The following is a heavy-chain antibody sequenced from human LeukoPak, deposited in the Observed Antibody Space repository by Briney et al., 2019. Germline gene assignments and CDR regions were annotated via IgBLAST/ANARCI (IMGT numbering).Heavy chain of an antibody. CDR1: GFTFSVYY. J-gene: IGHJ4*02. V-gene: IGHV3-23*01. CDR2: ISGSGGST. Sequence: GGSLRLACAASGFTFSVYYMSWIRQAPGKGLEWVSAISGSGGSTYYADSVKGRFTISRDNSKNTLYLQMSSLRAEDTAVYYCAKGTYYYGSGSSSGYLYYFDYWGQGTLVTVSS. D-gene: IGHD3-10*01. CDR3: AKGTYYYGSGSSSGYLYYFDY.